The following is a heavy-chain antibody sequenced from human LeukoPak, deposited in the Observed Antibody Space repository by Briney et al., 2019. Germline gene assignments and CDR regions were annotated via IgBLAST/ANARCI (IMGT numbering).Heavy chain of an antibody. CDR3: AKSFAGAVAGSRGLDY. V-gene: IGHV3-23*01. CDR1: GFTFSSYA. CDR2: ISGGGGA. Sequence: GGSLRLSCAASGFTFSSYAMSWVRQAPGKELEWVSAISGGGGAYYADSVKGRITISRDNSKNTLYLQMNSLRAEDTAIYYCAKSFAGAVAGSRGLDYWGQGTLVTVSS. J-gene: IGHJ4*02. D-gene: IGHD6-19*01.